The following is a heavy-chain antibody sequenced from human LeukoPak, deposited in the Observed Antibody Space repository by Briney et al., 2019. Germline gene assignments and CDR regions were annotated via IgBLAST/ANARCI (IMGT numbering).Heavy chain of an antibody. D-gene: IGHD3-10*01. CDR1: GGSISSYY. Sequence: SETLSLTCTVSGGSISSYYWSWIRQPPGKGLEWIGYIYYSGSTNYNPSLKSRVTISVDTSKNQFSLKLSSVTAADTAVYYCARFYYYYASESHFDYWGQGTLVTVSS. J-gene: IGHJ4*02. CDR2: IYYSGST. CDR3: ARFYYYYASESHFDY. V-gene: IGHV4-59*01.